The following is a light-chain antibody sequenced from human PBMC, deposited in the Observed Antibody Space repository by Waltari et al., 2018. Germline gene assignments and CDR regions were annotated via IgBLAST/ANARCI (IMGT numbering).Light chain of an antibody. CDR2: AAS. CDR3: QLYGNSPPLFT. Sequence: EVVLTQSPGTLSLSPGERATLYCRASQSVASKYLAWYQQKPGQAPRLLISAASSRATGIPDRFSGSGSGTDFTLTISRLEPEDFAVYYCQLYGNSPPLFTFGPGTKVDIK. J-gene: IGKJ3*01. V-gene: IGKV3-20*01. CDR1: QSVASKY.